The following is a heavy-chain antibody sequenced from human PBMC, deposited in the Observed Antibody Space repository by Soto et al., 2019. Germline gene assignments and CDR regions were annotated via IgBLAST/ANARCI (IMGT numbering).Heavy chain of an antibody. J-gene: IGHJ4*02. CDR1: GGIFSSYA. D-gene: IGHD3-22*01. CDR3: ARVGSGYVWFNEF. Sequence: QEQLVQSGAEVKKPGSSVKVSCKASGGIFSSYAISWVRQAPGQGLEWMGGIIPIFGTANYAQKFQGRVTITADESTNTAYMDLSILKSEDTAIYYCARVGSGYVWFNEFWGQGTLVTVSS. CDR2: IIPIFGTA. V-gene: IGHV1-69*01.